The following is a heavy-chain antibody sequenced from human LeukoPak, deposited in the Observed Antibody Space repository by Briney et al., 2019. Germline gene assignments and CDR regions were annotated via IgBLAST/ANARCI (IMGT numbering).Heavy chain of an antibody. V-gene: IGHV1-2*02. Sequence: GASVKVSCKASGYTFTSYDVNWVRQAPGQGLEWMGWINPNSGGTNYAQKFQGRVTMTRDTSISTAYMELSRLRSDDTAVYYCAGAPTYYYGSGSEPYFDPWGQGTLVTVSS. CDR2: INPNSGGT. CDR3: AGAPTYYYGSGSEPYFDP. D-gene: IGHD3-10*01. J-gene: IGHJ5*02. CDR1: GYTFTSYD.